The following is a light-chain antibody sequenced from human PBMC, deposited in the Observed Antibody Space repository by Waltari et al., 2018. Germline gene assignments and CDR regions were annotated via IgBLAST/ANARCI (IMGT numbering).Light chain of an antibody. J-gene: IGLJ2*01. CDR2: DDN. CDR3: YSKDTDGGSQGK. Sequence: YDLTQPPSVSVSPGQTAAITCSGDGLPKQYTFWYQQKSGQAPVLVMYDDNKRPSGIPGRFSVSSAGTVATLTITGAQVDDEADYYCYSKDTDGGSQGKIGGGTKLTVL. CDR1: GLPKQY. V-gene: IGLV3-10*01.